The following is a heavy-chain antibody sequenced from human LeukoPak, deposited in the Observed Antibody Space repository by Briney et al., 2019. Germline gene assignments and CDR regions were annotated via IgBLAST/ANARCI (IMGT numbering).Heavy chain of an antibody. D-gene: IGHD6-6*01. Sequence: ASVKVSCKASGYTFTGYYIHWVRQAPGQGLEWMGWINPNSCGTNYAQKFQGRVTMTRDTSISTAYMELSRLRSDDTAVYYCARGSQAARPFDYWGQGTLVTVSS. J-gene: IGHJ4*02. V-gene: IGHV1-2*02. CDR1: GYTFTGYY. CDR3: ARGSQAARPFDY. CDR2: INPNSCGT.